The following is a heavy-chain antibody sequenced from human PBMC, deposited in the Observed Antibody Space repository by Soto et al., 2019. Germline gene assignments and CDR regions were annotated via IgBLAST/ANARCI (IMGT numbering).Heavy chain of an antibody. V-gene: IGHV4-38-2*01. Sequence: SETLSLTCAVSGYSISNGYYWGWIRQPPGKGLEWIGSIYHTGSTYYNPSLKSRVTISVDTSKNQFSLKLSSVTAADTAVYYCARRHSSNWYGLDYWGQGTLVTVS. CDR2: IYHTGST. CDR3: ARRHSSNWYGLDY. J-gene: IGHJ4*02. CDR1: GYSISNGYY. D-gene: IGHD6-13*01.